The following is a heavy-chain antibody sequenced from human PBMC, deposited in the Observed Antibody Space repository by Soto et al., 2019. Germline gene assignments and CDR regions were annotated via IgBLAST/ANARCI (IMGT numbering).Heavy chain of an antibody. D-gene: IGHD3-10*01. CDR3: ARDRFLNMARGVDWFDP. J-gene: IGHJ5*02. CDR2: ISAYNGNT. V-gene: IGHV1-18*04. CDR1: GYTFTSYG. Sequence: ASVKVSCKASGYTFTSYGISWVRQAPGQGLEWMGWISAYNGNTNYAQKLQGRVTMTTDTSTSTAYMELRSLRSDDTAVYYCARDRFLNMARGVDWFDPWGQGTLVTVSS.